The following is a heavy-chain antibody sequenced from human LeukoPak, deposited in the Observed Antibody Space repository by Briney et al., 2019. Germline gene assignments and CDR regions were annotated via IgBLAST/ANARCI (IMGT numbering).Heavy chain of an antibody. CDR3: ARGSYTVTNDAFDI. V-gene: IGHV1-8*01. CDR1: GYTFTSYD. Sequence: ASVKVSCKASGYTFTSYDINWVRQATGQGLEWMGWMNPNSGNTGYAQKLQGRVTMTRNTSISTAYMELSSLRSEDTAVYYCARGSYTVTNDAFDIWGQGTMVTVSS. D-gene: IGHD4-17*01. CDR2: MNPNSGNT. J-gene: IGHJ3*02.